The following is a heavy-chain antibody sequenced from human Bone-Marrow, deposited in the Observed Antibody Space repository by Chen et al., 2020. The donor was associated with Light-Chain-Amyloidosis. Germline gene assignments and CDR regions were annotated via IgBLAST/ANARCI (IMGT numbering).Heavy chain of an antibody. Sequence: EVQLVESGGGLVQPGRSLRLSCAASVFTFNDYAMYWVRPGPGKGLEWVSGISSNSGSIGYADSVKGRFSISRDNAKNSLHLQMNSLRPEDTALYYCVKSLIPSRYLYHYYMDVWGKGTTVIVSS. V-gene: IGHV3-9*01. CDR3: VKSLIPSRYLYHYYMDV. CDR2: ISSNSGSI. J-gene: IGHJ6*03. D-gene: IGHD1-1*01. CDR1: VFTFNDYA.